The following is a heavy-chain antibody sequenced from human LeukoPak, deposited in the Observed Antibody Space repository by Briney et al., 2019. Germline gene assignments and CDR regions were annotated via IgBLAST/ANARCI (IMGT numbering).Heavy chain of an antibody. CDR3: AKDGGRYRFDY. V-gene: IGHV3-30*02. Sequence: GGSLRLSCAAPGFPFNTYNIHWIRQAPGRGLEWVSFIRNDETEIHYADFAKGRFTISRVKSKNSLYLQMNSLRPDDTALYYCAKDGGRYRFDYWGQGTMVTVSS. CDR2: IRNDETEI. J-gene: IGHJ4*02. D-gene: IGHD3-16*02. CDR1: GFPFNTYN.